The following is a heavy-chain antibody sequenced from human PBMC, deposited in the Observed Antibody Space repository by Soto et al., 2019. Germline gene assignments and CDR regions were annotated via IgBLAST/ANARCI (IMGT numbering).Heavy chain of an antibody. CDR1: GFTLSDHY. V-gene: IGHV3-11*04. D-gene: IGHD4-17*01. Sequence: GGSLRLSCAGSGFTLSDHYIDWFRQAPGKWLEWVAYINAGSSTIHYADSVRGRFTISRDNAKNSLYLQMDSLRAEDTAVYYCARDGSTETTNFHYAMDVWGQGTTVTVSS. CDR3: ARDGSTETTNFHYAMDV. J-gene: IGHJ6*02. CDR2: INAGSSTI.